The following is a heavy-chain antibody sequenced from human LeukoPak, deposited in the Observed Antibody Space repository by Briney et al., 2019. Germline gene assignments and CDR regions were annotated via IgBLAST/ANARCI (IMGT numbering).Heavy chain of an antibody. J-gene: IGHJ4*02. CDR3: ATTPTYHYDSSGYTIDQ. CDR2: ISPSGGST. CDR1: GYTFTSNY. V-gene: IGHV1-46*01. Sequence: GASVKVSCKAFGYTFTSNYMHWVRQAPGQGPEWMGVISPSGGSTTYAQKFQGRVTMTRDMSTSTVYMELSSLRSEDTAVYYCATTPTYHYDSSGYTIDQWGQGTLVTVSS. D-gene: IGHD3-22*01.